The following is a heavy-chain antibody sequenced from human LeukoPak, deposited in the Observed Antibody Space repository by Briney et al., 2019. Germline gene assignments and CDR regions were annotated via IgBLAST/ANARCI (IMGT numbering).Heavy chain of an antibody. J-gene: IGHJ4*02. V-gene: IGHV4-39*01. Sequence: SETLSLTCTVSGGSISSYYWGWIRQPPGKGLEWIGSINYSGSTYYNPSLKSRVTISVDTSKNQFSLRLSSVTAADTAVYYCARRRFLRGPDVVNPFDYWGQGTLVTVSS. CDR3: ARRRFLRGPDVVNPFDY. CDR2: INYSGST. CDR1: GGSISSYY. D-gene: IGHD5/OR15-5a*01.